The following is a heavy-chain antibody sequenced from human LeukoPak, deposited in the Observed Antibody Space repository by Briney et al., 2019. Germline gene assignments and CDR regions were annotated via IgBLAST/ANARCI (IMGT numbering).Heavy chain of an antibody. CDR3: ARVHNSGPGYCSGTSCYRLGGWFDT. Sequence: PSETLSLTCTVSGGSVSSGGYYWNWIRQPAGKGLEWIGRIYSNGGTNYNPSLNSRVTMSIDTAKNQFSLNLSSVTAADTAIYYCARVHNSGPGYCSGTSCYRLGGWFDTWGQGTLVTVSS. CDR2: IYSNGGT. CDR1: GGSVSSGGYY. D-gene: IGHD2-2*02. J-gene: IGHJ5*02. V-gene: IGHV4-61*02.